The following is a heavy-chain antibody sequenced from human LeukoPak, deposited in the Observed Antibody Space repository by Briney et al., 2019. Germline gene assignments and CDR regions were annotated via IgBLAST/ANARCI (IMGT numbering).Heavy chain of an antibody. D-gene: IGHD3-22*01. V-gene: IGHV4-61*02. CDR3: ARLNYDTSAIYY. CDR2: IYTSGST. Sequence: SETLSLTCTVSGGSISSGSNSWSWIRQPAGKGLEWIGRIYTSGSTTYNPSIKSRVTISVDTSKNQFSLKLSSVTAADTAVYYCARLNYDTSAIYYWGQGTLVTVSS. CDR1: GGSISSGSNS. J-gene: IGHJ4*02.